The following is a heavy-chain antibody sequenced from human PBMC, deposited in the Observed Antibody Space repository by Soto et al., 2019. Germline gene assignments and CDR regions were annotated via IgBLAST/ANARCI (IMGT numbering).Heavy chain of an antibody. CDR3: VRPRPSGENYGMDV. J-gene: IGHJ6*02. D-gene: IGHD3-16*01. CDR1: GLTVSHNY. V-gene: IGHV3-53*01. CDR2: LYTEGTT. Sequence: GSLRLSCVASGLTVSHNYMAWVRQAPEMGLEWVSILYTEGTTYYADSVKGQFTISRDSSKNTLFLQMDSLRAEDTAVYYCVRPRPSGENYGMDVWGQGTTVTVS.